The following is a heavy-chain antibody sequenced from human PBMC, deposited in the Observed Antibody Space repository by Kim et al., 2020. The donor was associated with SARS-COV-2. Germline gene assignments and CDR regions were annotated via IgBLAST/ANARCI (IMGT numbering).Heavy chain of an antibody. J-gene: IGHJ3*02. Sequence: SETLSLTCAVYSGSFSGYYWSWIRQPPGKGLEWIGEINHSGSTNYNPSLKSRVTISVDTSKNQFSLKLSSVTAADTAVYYCARGGILTGYLDAFDIWGQGTMVTVSS. D-gene: IGHD3-9*01. CDR1: SGSFSGYY. CDR2: INHSGST. CDR3: ARGGILTGYLDAFDI. V-gene: IGHV4-34*01.